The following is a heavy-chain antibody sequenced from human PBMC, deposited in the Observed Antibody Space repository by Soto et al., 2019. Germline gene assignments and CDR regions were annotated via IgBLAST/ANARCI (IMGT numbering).Heavy chain of an antibody. CDR2: INPESTTL. Sequence: VGSLRLSCTASEITLNIYWMHWIRQAPGKGLVWVSRINPESTTLTYADSVTGRFTISRDSAKNTLYLQMNGLSAEDTAIYYCTTDTFGAWDSCCQRTLVTASS. CDR3: TTDTFGAWDS. CDR1: EITLNIYW. D-gene: IGHD3-10*01. V-gene: IGHV3-74*01. J-gene: IGHJ4*02.